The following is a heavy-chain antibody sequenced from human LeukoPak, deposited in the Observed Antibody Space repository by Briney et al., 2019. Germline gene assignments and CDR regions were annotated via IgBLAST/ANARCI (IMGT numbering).Heavy chain of an antibody. J-gene: IGHJ6*03. D-gene: IGHD3-3*01. Sequence: PGGSLRLSCAASGFTFSNYWMSWVRQAPGKGLEWVANIKEDGSEKYYEDSLKGRFTISRDNAKNSLDLQMNSLRAEDTSVYYCARSFDFWSGSYPYYYMDVWGKGTTATVSS. CDR1: GFTFSNYW. CDR3: ARSFDFWSGSYPYYYMDV. V-gene: IGHV3-7*01. CDR2: IKEDGSEK.